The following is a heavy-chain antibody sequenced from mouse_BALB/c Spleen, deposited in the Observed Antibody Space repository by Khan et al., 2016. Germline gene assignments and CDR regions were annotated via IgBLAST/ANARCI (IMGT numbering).Heavy chain of an antibody. J-gene: IGHJ3*01. D-gene: IGHD2-4*01. CDR1: GFSLTTYV. V-gene: IGHV2-5-1*01. CDR2: IWRGGNT. CDR3: DKVDDYDSDGAWFDY. Sequence: QVQLKESGPSLVQPSQSLSITCTVSGFSLTTYVVHWVRQSPGKGLEWLGVIWRGGNTDYNAAFMSRLRITKDNSKSHVFFKMNSMQADDTAIYYCDKVDDYDSDGAWFDYWGQGSPVTVSA.